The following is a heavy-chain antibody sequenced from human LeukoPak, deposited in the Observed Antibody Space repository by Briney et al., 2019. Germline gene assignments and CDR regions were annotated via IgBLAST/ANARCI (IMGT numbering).Heavy chain of an antibody. D-gene: IGHD6-19*01. Sequence: SVKVSCKASGYTFTSHYMHWVRQAPRQGLEWIGIINPSGGSTSYAQKFQGRVTMTRDMSTSTVYMELSSLRSEDTAMYYCARDRIAVTGRKYYYFLDVWGKGPAVSVSS. V-gene: IGHV1-46*01. CDR1: GYTFTSHY. J-gene: IGHJ6*03. CDR3: ARDRIAVTGRKYYYFLDV. CDR2: INPSGGST.